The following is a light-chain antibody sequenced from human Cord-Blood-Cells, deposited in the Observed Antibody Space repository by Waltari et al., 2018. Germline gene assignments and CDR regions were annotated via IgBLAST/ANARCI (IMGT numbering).Light chain of an antibody. Sequence: QSALTQPASVSGSPGQSITISCPGTSSDVGGYNYVSWYQQHPGKAPKLMIYDVSKRPSGVSNRFSGSKSGNTASLTISGLQAGDEADYYCSSYTSSSTVFGGGTQLTVL. J-gene: IGLJ7*01. CDR1: SSDVGGYNY. CDR2: DVS. CDR3: SSYTSSSTV. V-gene: IGLV2-14*01.